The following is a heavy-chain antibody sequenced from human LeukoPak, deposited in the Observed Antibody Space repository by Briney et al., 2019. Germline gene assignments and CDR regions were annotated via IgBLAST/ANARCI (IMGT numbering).Heavy chain of an antibody. CDR3: ARLGHCTNGVCYTFDY. Sequence: PSETLSLTCTVSGGSISSSSYYWSWIRQHPGKGLEWIGYIYYTGSTYYNASLKSRVMISVDTSNNRFSLKLSSVTAADTAVYYCARLGHCTNGVCYTFDYWGQGTLVTVPS. CDR2: IYYTGST. J-gene: IGHJ4*02. CDR1: GGSISSSSYY. V-gene: IGHV4-31*03. D-gene: IGHD2-8*01.